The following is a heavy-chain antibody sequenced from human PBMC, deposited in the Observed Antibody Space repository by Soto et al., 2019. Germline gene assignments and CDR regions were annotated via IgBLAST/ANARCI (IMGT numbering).Heavy chain of an antibody. Sequence: QVQLQESGPGLVEPSETLSLTCSVSGASISNYFWTWIRQPAGKGLDWIGRMSTSGTTNYNPSLKSRVTMSLDTSKNHFSLNLSSVTGADTAVYYCAREAGPDRWFDPWGQGTLVTVSS. V-gene: IGHV4-4*07. CDR3: AREAGPDRWFDP. D-gene: IGHD6-19*01. CDR2: MSTSGTT. CDR1: GASISNYF. J-gene: IGHJ5*02.